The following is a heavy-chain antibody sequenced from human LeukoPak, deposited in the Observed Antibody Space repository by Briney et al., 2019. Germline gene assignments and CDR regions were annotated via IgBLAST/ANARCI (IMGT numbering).Heavy chain of an antibody. CDR1: GFTFSSYG. CDR2: ISGSGGST. V-gene: IGHV3-23*01. J-gene: IGHJ6*03. CDR3: ARGILENYYMDV. Sequence: QSGGSLRLSCAASGFTFSSYGMSWVRQAPGKGLEWVSAISGSGGSTYYADSVKGRFTISRDNAKNSLYLQMNSLRAEDTALYHCARGILENYYMDVWGKGTTVTISS. D-gene: IGHD1-1*01.